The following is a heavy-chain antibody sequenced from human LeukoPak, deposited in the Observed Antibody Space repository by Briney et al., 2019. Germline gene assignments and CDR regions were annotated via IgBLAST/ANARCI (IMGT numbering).Heavy chain of an antibody. CDR2: IYNSGST. Sequence: SETLSLTCTVSGGSISTYYWSWIRQPPGKGLEWIGHIYNSGSTDYSPSLKSRVTISVDTSKNQFSLKLTSVTAAGTAVYYCARFKRAGGWSYFDYWGQGTLVTVSS. D-gene: IGHD6-19*01. CDR3: ARFKRAGGWSYFDY. J-gene: IGHJ4*02. V-gene: IGHV4-59*01. CDR1: GGSISTYY.